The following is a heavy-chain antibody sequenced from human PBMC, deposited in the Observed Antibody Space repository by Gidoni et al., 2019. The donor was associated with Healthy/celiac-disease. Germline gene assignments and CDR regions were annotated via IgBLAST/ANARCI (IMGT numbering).Heavy chain of an antibody. CDR1: GGSISSSNW. D-gene: IGHD3-10*01. Sequence: QESGPGLVKPSATLSLTCAVSGGSISSSNWWSWVRQPPGKGLEWTGEIYHSGSTNYNPSLKSRITISVDKSKNQFSLKLSSVTAADTAVYSCARGAMVQGAYYYYMDVWGKGTTVTVSS. CDR2: IYHSGST. J-gene: IGHJ6*03. CDR3: ARGAMVQGAYYYYMDV. V-gene: IGHV4-4*02.